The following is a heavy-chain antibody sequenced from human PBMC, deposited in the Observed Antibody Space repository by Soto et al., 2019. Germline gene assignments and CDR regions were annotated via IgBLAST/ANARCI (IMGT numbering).Heavy chain of an antibody. D-gene: IGHD3-3*01. CDR2: IWYDGSNK. J-gene: IGHJ3*02. CDR1: GFTFSSYG. Sequence: GGSLRLSCAASGFTFSSYGMHWVRQAPGKGLEWVAVIWYDGSNKYYADSVKGRFTISRDNSKNTLYLQMNSLRAEDTAVYYCAREFTIFGAFDIWGQGTMVTVSS. V-gene: IGHV3-33*01. CDR3: AREFTIFGAFDI.